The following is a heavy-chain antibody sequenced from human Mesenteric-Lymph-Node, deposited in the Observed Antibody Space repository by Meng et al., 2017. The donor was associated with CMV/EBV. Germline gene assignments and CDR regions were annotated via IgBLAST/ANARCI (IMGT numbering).Heavy chain of an antibody. CDR3: ARNYYYGSGSYEWFDP. J-gene: IGHJ5*02. V-gene: IGHV3-9*01. CDR2: ISWNSGSI. D-gene: IGHD3-10*01. Sequence: SLKISCAASGFTFDDYAMHWVRQAPGKGLEWVSGISWNSGSIGYADSVKGRFTISRDNAKNTLYLQMNSLRAEDTAVYYCARNYYYGSGSYEWFDPWGQGTLVTVSS. CDR1: GFTFDDYA.